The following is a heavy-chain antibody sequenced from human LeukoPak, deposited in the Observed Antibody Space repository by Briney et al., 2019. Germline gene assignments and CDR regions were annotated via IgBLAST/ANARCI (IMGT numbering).Heavy chain of an antibody. V-gene: IGHV3-23*01. CDR3: AKDARYYDSSGSRRLDY. CDR2: ISGSGGST. J-gene: IGHJ4*02. D-gene: IGHD3-22*01. Sequence: GGSLRLSCAASGFTFSSYAMSWVRQAPGKGLEWVSAISGSGGSTYYADSVKGRFTNSRDNSKNTLYLQMNSLRAEDTAIYYCAKDARYYDSSGSRRLDYWGQGTLVTVSS. CDR1: GFTFSSYA.